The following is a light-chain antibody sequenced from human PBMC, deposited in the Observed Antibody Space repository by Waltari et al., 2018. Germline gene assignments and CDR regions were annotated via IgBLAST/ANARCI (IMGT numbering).Light chain of an antibody. CDR2: GAS. J-gene: IGKJ1*01. CDR3: QHYVRLPVT. Sequence: EIVLTQSPGTLSVSPGERATLSCRASQSVGRTLAWYQQKPGQAPRLLIYGASSRATGIPDRFSGSGSGTDFSLTISRLEPEDVAVYYCQHYVRLPVTFGQGTKVEIK. CDR1: QSVGRT. V-gene: IGKV3-20*01.